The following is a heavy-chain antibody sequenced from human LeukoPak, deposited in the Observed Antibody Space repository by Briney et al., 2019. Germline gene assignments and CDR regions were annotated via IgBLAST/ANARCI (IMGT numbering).Heavy chain of an antibody. D-gene: IGHD1-7*01. V-gene: IGHV3-33*06. J-gene: IGHJ3*02. CDR2: IWYDGSNK. Sequence: GRSLRLSCAASGFTFSSYGMHWVRQAPGKGLEWVAVIWYDGSNKYYADSVKGRFTISRDNSKNTLYLQMNSLRAEDTAVYYCAKDLSGSSIGTTLYAFDIWGRGTMVTVSS. CDR1: GFTFSSYG. CDR3: AKDLSGSSIGTTLYAFDI.